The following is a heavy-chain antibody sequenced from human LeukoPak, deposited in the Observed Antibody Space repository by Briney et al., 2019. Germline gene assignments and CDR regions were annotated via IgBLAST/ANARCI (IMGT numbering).Heavy chain of an antibody. CDR2: ISGSGGST. J-gene: IGHJ5*02. V-gene: IGHV3-23*01. D-gene: IGHD3-22*01. CDR3: ARGGNYYNWFDP. Sequence: GGSLRLSCAASGFTFSSYGMSWVRQAPGKGLEWVSAISGSGGSTYYADSVKGRFTISRDNAKNSLYLQMNSLRAEDTAVYYCARGGNYYNWFDPWGQGTLVTVSS. CDR1: GFTFSSYG.